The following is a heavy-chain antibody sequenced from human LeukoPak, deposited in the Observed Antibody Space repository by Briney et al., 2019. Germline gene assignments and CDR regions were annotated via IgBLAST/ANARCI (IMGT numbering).Heavy chain of an antibody. V-gene: IGHV3-33*05. CDR3: ARPSSSWYGGGYFDY. CDR1: GFTFSSYG. J-gene: IGHJ4*02. CDR2: ISYDGSNK. Sequence: GGSLRLSCAASGFTFSSYGMHWVRQAPGKGLEWVAVISYDGSNKYYADSVKDRFTISRDNARNSLYLQMNSLRAEDTAVYYCARPSSSWYGGGYFDYWGQGTLVTVSS. D-gene: IGHD6-13*01.